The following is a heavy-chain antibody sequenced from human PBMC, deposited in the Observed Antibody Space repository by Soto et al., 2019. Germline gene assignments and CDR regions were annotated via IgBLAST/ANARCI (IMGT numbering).Heavy chain of an antibody. V-gene: IGHV2-5*02. CDR1: GVSLSTGGVG. CDR3: AHMRAAKFDY. Sequence: QITLKESGPTLVKPTQTLTMTCNVSGVSLSTGGVGVGWIRQPPGQALEWLALIYWDDDQRSSPSLKSRLTITTDTSKNQVALTMTNMAPEDTATYYCAHMRAAKFDYWGQGTLVTVSS. CDR2: IYWDDDQ. J-gene: IGHJ4*02. D-gene: IGHD2-15*01.